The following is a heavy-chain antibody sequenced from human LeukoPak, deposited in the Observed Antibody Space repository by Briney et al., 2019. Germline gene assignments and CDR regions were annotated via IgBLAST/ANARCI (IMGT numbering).Heavy chain of an antibody. CDR3: AKDSAKKYDDY. D-gene: IGHD2/OR15-2a*01. J-gene: IGHJ4*02. V-gene: IGHV3-7*03. Sequence: GGSLRLSCAASGFTFSGYWMSWVRQAPGKGLEWVANIKQDGSEKYYVDSVKGRFTISRDNAKNSLYLQMNSLRAEDTAVYYCAKDSAKKYDDYWGQGTLVTVSS. CDR1: GFTFSGYW. CDR2: IKQDGSEK.